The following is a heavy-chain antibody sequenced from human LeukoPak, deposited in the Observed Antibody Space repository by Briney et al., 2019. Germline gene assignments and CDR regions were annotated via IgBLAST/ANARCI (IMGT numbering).Heavy chain of an antibody. D-gene: IGHD2-15*01. CDR2: IYYSGST. CDR3: AREGEYCSGGSCYLNWFDP. J-gene: IGHJ5*02. Sequence: SETLSLTYTVSGGSISSGDYYWSWIRQPPGKGLEWIGYIYYSGSTYYNPSLKSRVTISVDTSKNQFSLKLSSVTAADTAVYYCAREGEYCSGGSCYLNWFDPWGQGTLVTVSS. CDR1: GGSISSGDYY. V-gene: IGHV4-30-4*01.